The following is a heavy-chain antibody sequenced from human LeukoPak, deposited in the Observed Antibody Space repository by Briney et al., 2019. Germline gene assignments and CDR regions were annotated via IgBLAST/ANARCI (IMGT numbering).Heavy chain of an antibody. D-gene: IGHD3-3*01. CDR1: GFTVSSYE. CDR3: ARERYYDFWSGLDKNYYYYYMDV. J-gene: IGHJ6*03. CDR2: ISSSGSTI. Sequence: PGGPLRLSCAASGFTVSSYEMNWVRQAPGKGLEWVSYISSSGSTIYYADSVKGRFTISRDNAKNSLYLQMNSLRAEDTAVYYCARERYYDFWSGLDKNYYYYYMDVWGKGTTVTVSS. V-gene: IGHV3-48*03.